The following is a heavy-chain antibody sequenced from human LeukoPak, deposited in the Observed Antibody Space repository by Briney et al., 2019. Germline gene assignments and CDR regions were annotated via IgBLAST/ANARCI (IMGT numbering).Heavy chain of an antibody. CDR1: GGSISSYY. J-gene: IGHJ3*02. V-gene: IGHV4-4*07. Sequence: SETLSLTCTVSGGSISSYYWSWIRQPAGKGLEWIGRIYTSGSTNYNPSLKSRVTMSVDTSKNQFSLKLSSVTAADTAVYYCASFSLVGATAVAFDIWGQGTMFTVSS. CDR3: ASFSLVGATAVAFDI. D-gene: IGHD1-26*01. CDR2: IYTSGST.